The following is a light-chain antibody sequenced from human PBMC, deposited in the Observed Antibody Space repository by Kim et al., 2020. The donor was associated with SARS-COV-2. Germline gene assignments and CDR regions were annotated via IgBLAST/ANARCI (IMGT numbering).Light chain of an antibody. V-gene: IGKV3-20*01. CDR3: QQYGSSPRT. Sequence: SPGERATLSCRASQSISSNYLAWYQQKPGQAPRLLIYGASSRATRIPDRFSGSGSGTDFTFTISRLEPEDFAVYYCQQYGSSPRTFGQGTKVDIK. CDR2: GAS. J-gene: IGKJ1*01. CDR1: QSISSNY.